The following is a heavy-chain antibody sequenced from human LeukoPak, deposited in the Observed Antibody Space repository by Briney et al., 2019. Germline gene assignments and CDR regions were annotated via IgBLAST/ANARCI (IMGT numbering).Heavy chain of an antibody. V-gene: IGHV4-4*07. CDR2: IYTSGSA. CDR3: ARGHYYDFWSGYYSKYYYYGMDV. CDR1: GGSISAYY. D-gene: IGHD3-3*01. J-gene: IGHJ6*02. Sequence: SETLFLACTVSGGSISAYYWNWIRQPAGKGLEWIGRIYTSGSANYNPSLKSRVTMSVDTSKNQFSLRLSSVTAADTAVYYCARGHYYDFWSGYYSKYYYYGMDVWGQGTTVTVSS.